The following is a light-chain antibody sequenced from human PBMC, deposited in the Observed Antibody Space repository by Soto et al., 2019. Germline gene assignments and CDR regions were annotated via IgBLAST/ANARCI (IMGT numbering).Light chain of an antibody. V-gene: IGKV1-8*01. CDR3: QQCYIYPWT. Sequence: AIRMTQSPSSFSASTGDRVTITCRASQGISSYLAWYQQKPGKAPKLLIYAASTLQSGVPSRFSGSGSGTDFTLTINCLQSEDFATYYCQQCYIYPWTFGQGTKVEIK. J-gene: IGKJ1*01. CDR2: AAS. CDR1: QGISSY.